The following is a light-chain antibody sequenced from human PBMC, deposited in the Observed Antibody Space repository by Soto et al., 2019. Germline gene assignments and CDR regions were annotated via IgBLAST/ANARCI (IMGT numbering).Light chain of an antibody. J-gene: IGKJ5*01. Sequence: EIVMTQSPATLSVSPGERATLSCRASQSVSSKLAWYQQKPGQAPRLLIHGASTRAPGIPARFTGSGSGTEFTLPISSLQSEDFAVYYCQQYNNWPPITFGQGTRLEIK. CDR3: QQYNNWPPIT. V-gene: IGKV3D-15*01. CDR1: QSVSSK. CDR2: GAS.